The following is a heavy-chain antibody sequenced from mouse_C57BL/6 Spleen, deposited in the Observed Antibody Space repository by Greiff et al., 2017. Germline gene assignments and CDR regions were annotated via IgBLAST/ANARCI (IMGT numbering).Heavy chain of an antibody. CDR2: INPSSGYT. CDR1: GYTFTSYW. Sequence: QVQLQQSGAELAKPGASVKLSCKASGYTFTSYWMHWVKQRPGQGLEWIGYINPSSGYTKYNQKFKDKATLTADKSSSTAYMKLSSLTYEDSAVYCCAGDYDGYAMDYWGQGTSVTVSS. CDR3: AGDYDGYAMDY. V-gene: IGHV1-7*01. D-gene: IGHD2-4*01. J-gene: IGHJ4*01.